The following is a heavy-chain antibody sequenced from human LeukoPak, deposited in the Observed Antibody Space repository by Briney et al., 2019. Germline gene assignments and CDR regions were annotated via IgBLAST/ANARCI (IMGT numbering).Heavy chain of an antibody. V-gene: IGHV4-59*08. Sequence: KPSETLSLTCTVSGGSISSSYWIWIRQPPAQRLEWLASIYDSETTKYNPSLRSRATISSDTSKNQFSLKLSSVTAADTAVYYCARVPRGERYFDFWGQGTLVTVPS. CDR1: GGSISSSY. CDR3: ARVPRGERYFDF. J-gene: IGHJ4*02. D-gene: IGHD3-16*01. CDR2: IYDSETT.